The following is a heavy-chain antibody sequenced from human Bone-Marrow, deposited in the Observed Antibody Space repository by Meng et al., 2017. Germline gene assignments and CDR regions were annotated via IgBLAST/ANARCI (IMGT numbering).Heavy chain of an antibody. CDR1: GASITISHW. CDR2: TYHSGTT. V-gene: IGHV4-4*02. CDR3: ATQESRDGHSPY. D-gene: IGHD5-24*01. Sequence: QLQLQESGSGLVEPSGTLSLTCTVSGASITISHWFTWVRQPPGKGLEWIGETYHSGTTTYSPSLKSRVTISIDKSRNHFSLKLTSVTAADTAIYYCATQESRDGHSPYWGQGTLVTVSS. J-gene: IGHJ4*02.